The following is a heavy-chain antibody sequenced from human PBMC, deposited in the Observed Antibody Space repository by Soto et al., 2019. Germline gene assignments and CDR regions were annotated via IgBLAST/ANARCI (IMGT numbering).Heavy chain of an antibody. CDR3: ARNFYDNRVYYMDN. CDR1: GFIFSDHH. CDR2: SKNQANVYKT. Sequence: EVQVVESGGGLVQPGGSLRLSCAASGFIFSDHHMDWVRQAPGKGLEWVGRSKNQANVYKTEYAASVRGRFTISRDESKNSLYLEMNSLKTEDTAVYYCARNFYDNRVYYMDNWGQGTLVTVSS. J-gene: IGHJ4*02. D-gene: IGHD3-22*01. V-gene: IGHV3-72*01.